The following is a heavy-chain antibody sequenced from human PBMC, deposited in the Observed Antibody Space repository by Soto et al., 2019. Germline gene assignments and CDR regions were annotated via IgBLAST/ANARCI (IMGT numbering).Heavy chain of an antibody. D-gene: IGHD2-2*01. Sequence: VQLVESGGGVVQPGRSLRLSCAASGFTFSSYGMHWVRQAPGKGLEWVSAISGSGGSTYYADSVKGRFTISRDNSKNTLYLQMNSLRAEDTAVYYCAKKRDIVVVPAGWGPDDYWGQGTLVTVSS. CDR3: AKKRDIVVVPAGWGPDDY. CDR2: ISGSGGST. J-gene: IGHJ4*02. CDR1: GFTFSSYG. V-gene: IGHV3-23*04.